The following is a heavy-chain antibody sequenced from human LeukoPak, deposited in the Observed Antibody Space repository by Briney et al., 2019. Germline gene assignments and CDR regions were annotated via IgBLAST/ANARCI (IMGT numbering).Heavy chain of an antibody. CDR3: AKQTTMVRGVIINPLDY. CDR1: GFTFSSYS. V-gene: IGHV3-21*01. D-gene: IGHD3-10*01. J-gene: IGHJ4*02. CDR2: ISSSSSYI. Sequence: GGSLRLSCAASGFTFSSYSMNWVRQAPGKGLEWVSSISSSSSYIYYADSVKGRFTISRDNSKNTLYLQMNSLRAEDTAVYYCAKQTTMVRGVIINPLDYWGQGTLVTVSS.